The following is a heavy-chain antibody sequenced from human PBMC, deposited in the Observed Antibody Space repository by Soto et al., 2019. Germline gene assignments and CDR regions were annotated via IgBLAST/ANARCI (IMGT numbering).Heavy chain of an antibody. D-gene: IGHD6-13*01. CDR2: IYHSGST. V-gene: IGHV4-4*02. CDR1: GGSISSSNW. Sequence: PSETLSLTCAVSGGSISSSNWWSWVRQPPGKGLEWIGEIYHSGSTNYNPSLKSRVTISVDKSKNQFSLKLSSVTAADTAVYYCARSRSSSWPFCDYWGQGTLVTVSS. J-gene: IGHJ4*02. CDR3: ARSRSSSWPFCDY.